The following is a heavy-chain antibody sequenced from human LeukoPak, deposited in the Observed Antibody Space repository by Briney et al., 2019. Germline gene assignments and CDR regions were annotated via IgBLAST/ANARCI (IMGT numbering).Heavy chain of an antibody. CDR2: IYYSGST. J-gene: IGHJ4*02. V-gene: IGHV4-39*07. D-gene: IGHD3-22*01. CDR1: GGSISSSSYY. Sequence: PSQTLSLTCTVSGGSISSSSYYWGWIRHPPGKGLEWMGTIYYSGSTYYNPSLKSRVTISVDTSKNQFSLKLSSVTAADTAVYYCARVPQRTGPSYYDSSGYIDYWGQGTLVTVSS. CDR3: ARVPQRTGPSYYDSSGYIDY.